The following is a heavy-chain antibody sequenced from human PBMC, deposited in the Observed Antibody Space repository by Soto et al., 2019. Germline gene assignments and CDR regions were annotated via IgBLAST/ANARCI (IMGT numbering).Heavy chain of an antibody. CDR1: EFTFSDYA. CDR2: ISDDGGKV. V-gene: IGHV3-30-3*01. D-gene: IGHD3-22*01. Sequence: QVQLVESGGGVVQPGRSLRLSCAASEFTFSDYAMHWVRQAPGKGLEWVAVISDDGGKVFYADSMKDRLTIPRDNSKSPLFLQLTSLGPEDTALYYCARAHYHDSSGPNGHAFDIWGQGTLVTVSS. J-gene: IGHJ3*02. CDR3: ARAHYHDSSGPNGHAFDI.